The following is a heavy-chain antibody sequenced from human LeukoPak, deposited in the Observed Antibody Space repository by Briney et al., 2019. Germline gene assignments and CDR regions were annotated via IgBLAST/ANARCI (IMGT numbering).Heavy chain of an antibody. Sequence: ETLSXTCSVSGDTXSTSDDYWGWIRQPRGKGPEWIESIYYTGNTYYNPSLKSRFTISVDTSKNQFSLKLSSVTAADTAVYYCVRHQEGMVRGVLYYMDVWGTGTTVTISS. J-gene: IGHJ6*03. CDR2: IYYTGNT. CDR1: GDTXSTSDDY. CDR3: VRHQEGMVRGVLYYMDV. D-gene: IGHD3-10*01. V-gene: IGHV4-39*01.